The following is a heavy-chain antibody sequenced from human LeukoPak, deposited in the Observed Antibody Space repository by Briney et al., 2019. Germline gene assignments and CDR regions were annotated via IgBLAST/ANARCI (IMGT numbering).Heavy chain of an antibody. J-gene: IGHJ4*02. Sequence: SQTLSLTCTVSGGSISSGGYYWSWIRQHPGKGLEWIGYIYYSGSTYYNPTLKSRVTISVDTSKNQFSLKPSSVTAADTAVYYCARAPPAGYYGSGSYYPPHFDYWGQGTLVTVSS. CDR1: GGSISSGGYY. V-gene: IGHV4-31*03. D-gene: IGHD3-10*01. CDR2: IYYSGST. CDR3: ARAPPAGYYGSGSYYPPHFDY.